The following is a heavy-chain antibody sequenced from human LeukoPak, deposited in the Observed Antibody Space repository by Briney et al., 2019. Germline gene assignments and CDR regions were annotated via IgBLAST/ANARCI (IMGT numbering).Heavy chain of an antibody. Sequence: GGTLRLSCAASGFTFSSYGMSWVRQAPGKGLEWVSAISGSGGSTYYADSVKGRFTISRDNSKNTLYLQMNSLRAEDTAVYYCASLYDSSGGPDYWGQGTLVTVSS. V-gene: IGHV3-23*01. CDR2: ISGSGGST. J-gene: IGHJ4*02. D-gene: IGHD3-22*01. CDR1: GFTFSSYG. CDR3: ASLYDSSGGPDY.